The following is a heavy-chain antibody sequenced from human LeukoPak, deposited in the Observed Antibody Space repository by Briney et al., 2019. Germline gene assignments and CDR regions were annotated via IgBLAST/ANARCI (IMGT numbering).Heavy chain of an antibody. D-gene: IGHD6-19*01. CDR1: GGSISSYY. J-gene: IGHJ4*02. V-gene: IGHV4-59*08. CDR3: ARNSGYSSGWYVY. Sequence: PSETLSLTCTVSGGSISSYYWSWIRQPPGKGLEWIGYIYYSGSTNYNPSLKSRVTILVDTSKNQFSLKLSSVTAADTAVYYCARNSGYSSGWYVYWGQGTLVTVSS. CDR2: IYYSGST.